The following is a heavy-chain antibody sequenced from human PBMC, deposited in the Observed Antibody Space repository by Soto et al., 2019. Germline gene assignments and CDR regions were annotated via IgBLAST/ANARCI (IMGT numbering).Heavy chain of an antibody. D-gene: IGHD6-13*01. CDR1: GYTFTNYA. Sequence: ASVKVSCKASGYTFTNYAMHWVRQAPGQRLEWMGWINAGNGNTKYSQKFQGRVTITRDTSASTAYMELSSLRSEDTAVYYCARGYSSSCPHDYWGQGTLVTVSS. J-gene: IGHJ4*02. V-gene: IGHV1-3*01. CDR2: INAGNGNT. CDR3: ARGYSSSCPHDY.